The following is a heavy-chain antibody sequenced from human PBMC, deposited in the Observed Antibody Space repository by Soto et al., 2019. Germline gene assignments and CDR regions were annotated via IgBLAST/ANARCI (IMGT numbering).Heavy chain of an antibody. D-gene: IGHD2-2*01. CDR2: IIPIFGTA. J-gene: IGHJ5*02. CDR1: GGTFSSYA. V-gene: IGHV1-69*01. CDR3: ARHCSSTSCPLDWFDP. Sequence: QVQLVQSGAEVKKPGSSVKVSCKASGGTFSSYAISWVRQAPGQGLEWMGGIIPIFGTANYAQKFQGRVTITADESTSTAYMELSSLRSEDTAVYYWARHCSSTSCPLDWFDPWGQGTLVTVSS.